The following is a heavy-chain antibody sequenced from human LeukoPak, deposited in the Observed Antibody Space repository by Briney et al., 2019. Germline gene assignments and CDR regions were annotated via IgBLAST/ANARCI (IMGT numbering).Heavy chain of an antibody. CDR2: IYYSATT. D-gene: IGHD3-16*01. Sequence: SETLSLTCNVSGGSIRSDYWSWIRQSPGKGLEWVGYIYYSATTHYTPSLQSRVTISVDTSKNQLSLQMTSVTAADTAVYYCARGAHGYVGWFDSWGQGTLVTVSS. J-gene: IGHJ5*01. CDR1: GGSIRSDY. CDR3: ARGAHGYVGWFDS. V-gene: IGHV4-59*01.